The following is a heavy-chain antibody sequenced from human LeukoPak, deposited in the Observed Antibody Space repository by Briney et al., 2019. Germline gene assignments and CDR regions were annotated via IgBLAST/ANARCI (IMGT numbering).Heavy chain of an antibody. J-gene: IGHJ6*03. CDR2: IIPIFGTA. Sequence: GASVKVSCKASGGTFSSYAISWVRQAPGQGLEWMGGIIPIFGTANYAQKFQGRVKITADESTSTAYMELSSLRSEDTAVYYCASESGYRKSSVYYYYMDVWGKGTTVTVSS. CDR1: GGTFSSYA. V-gene: IGHV1-69*13. D-gene: IGHD3-3*01. CDR3: ASESGYRKSSVYYYYMDV.